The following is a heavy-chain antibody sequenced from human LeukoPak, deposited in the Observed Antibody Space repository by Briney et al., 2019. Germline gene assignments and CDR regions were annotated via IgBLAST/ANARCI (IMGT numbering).Heavy chain of an antibody. CDR3: ARDPEVGATRFHIDY. Sequence: GGSLRLSCAASGFTFSSYWMSWVRQAPGKGLEWVANIKQDGSEKYYVDSVKGRFTISRDNAKNSLYLQMNNLRAEDTAVYYCARDPEVGATRFHIDYWGQGTLVTISS. D-gene: IGHD1-26*01. J-gene: IGHJ4*02. CDR1: GFTFSSYW. CDR2: IKQDGSEK. V-gene: IGHV3-7*01.